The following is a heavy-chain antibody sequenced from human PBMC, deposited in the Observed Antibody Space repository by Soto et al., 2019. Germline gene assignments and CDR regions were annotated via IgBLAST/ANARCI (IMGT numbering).Heavy chain of an antibody. Sequence: PSETLSLTCTFSCGSISSYYWSWIRQPPGKGLEWIGYIYYSGSTNYNPSLKSRVTISVDTSKNQFSLKLSSVTAADTAVYYCAREKTSYYGSGSYYTPLYGMDVWGQGTTVTVSS. D-gene: IGHD3-10*01. CDR1: CGSISSYY. CDR3: AREKTSYYGSGSYYTPLYGMDV. V-gene: IGHV4-59*01. CDR2: IYYSGST. J-gene: IGHJ6*02.